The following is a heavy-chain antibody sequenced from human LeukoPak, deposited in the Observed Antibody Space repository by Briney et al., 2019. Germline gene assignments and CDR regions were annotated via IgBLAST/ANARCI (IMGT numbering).Heavy chain of an antibody. CDR2: ISYDGSNK. CDR3: AKGSNRGVATIDY. CDR1: GFTFSSYG. V-gene: IGHV3-30*18. Sequence: PGESLRLSCAASGFTFSSYGMHWVRQARGKGLDWVAVISYDGSNKYYADSVKGRFTISRDNSKNTLFLQMNSLRAEDTAVYYCAKGSNRGVATIDYWGQGTLVTVSS. D-gene: IGHD5-12*01. J-gene: IGHJ4*02.